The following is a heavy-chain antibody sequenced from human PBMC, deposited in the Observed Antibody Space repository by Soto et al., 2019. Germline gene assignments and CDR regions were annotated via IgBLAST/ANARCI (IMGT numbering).Heavy chain of an antibody. CDR2: IYYSGST. Sequence: PSETLSLTCTVSGGSISSYYWSWIRQPPGKGLEWIGYIYYSGSTNYNPSLKSRVTISVDTSKNQFSLKLNSMTAADTAVYYCARPTYYYDSSGPPAYWGQGTLVTVS. V-gene: IGHV4-59*08. CDR3: ARPTYYYDSSGPPAY. CDR1: GGSISSYY. D-gene: IGHD3-22*01. J-gene: IGHJ4*02.